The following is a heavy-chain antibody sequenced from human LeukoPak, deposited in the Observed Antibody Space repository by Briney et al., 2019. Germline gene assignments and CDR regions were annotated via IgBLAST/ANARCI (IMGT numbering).Heavy chain of an antibody. CDR2: INPNSGAK. CDR3: AXXXXXXXXXXGGREGGMDV. Sequence: ASVKVSCKASGDTLTGYYIHWVRQAPGQGLEWMGWINPNSGAKNYAQNFQGRVTMTRDTANNTAYMELNRLTSDDTAVYYCAXXXXXXXXXXGGREGGMDVWGQGTTVTVSS. V-gene: IGHV1-2*02. CDR1: GDTLTGYY. J-gene: IGHJ6*02. D-gene: IGHD1-26*01.